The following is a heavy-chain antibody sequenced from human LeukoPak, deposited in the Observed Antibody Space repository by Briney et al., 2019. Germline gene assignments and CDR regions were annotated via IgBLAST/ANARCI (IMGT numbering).Heavy chain of an antibody. Sequence: PGGSLRLSCAASGFTFSSYAMSWVRQAPGKGLEWVSAISGSGGSTYYADSVKGRFTISRDNSKNTLYLQMNSLRAEDTAVYYCAKAARPQLRSSGSLDYWGQGTLVTVSS. J-gene: IGHJ4*02. D-gene: IGHD3-10*01. CDR2: ISGSGGST. V-gene: IGHV3-23*01. CDR1: GFTFSSYA. CDR3: AKAARPQLRSSGSLDY.